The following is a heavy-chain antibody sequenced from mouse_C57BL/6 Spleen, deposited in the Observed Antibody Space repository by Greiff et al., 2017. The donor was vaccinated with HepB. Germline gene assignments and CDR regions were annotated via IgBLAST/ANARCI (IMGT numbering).Heavy chain of an antibody. J-gene: IGHJ1*03. D-gene: IGHD1-1*01. V-gene: IGHV1-69*01. CDR3: ARWRNTTVVDV. CDR2: IDPSDSYT. Sequence: VKLQQPGAELVMPGASVKLSCKASGYTFTSYWMHWVKQRPGQGLEWIGEIDPSDSYTNYNQKFKGKSTLTVDKSSSTAYMQLSSLTSEDSAVYYCARWRNTTVVDVWGTGTTVTVSS. CDR1: GYTFTSYW.